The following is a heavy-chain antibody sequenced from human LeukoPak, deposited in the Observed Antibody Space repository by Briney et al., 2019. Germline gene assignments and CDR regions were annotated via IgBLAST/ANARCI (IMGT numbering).Heavy chain of an antibody. V-gene: IGHV1-2*02. Sequence: ASVTVSCKASGYTFTGYYMHWVRQAPGQGLEWMGWINPNSGGTNYAQKFQGRVTMTRDTSISTAYMELSSLRSEDTAVYYCARALRGSEREDFDYWGQGTLVTVSS. CDR1: GYTFTGYY. CDR3: ARALRGSEREDFDY. CDR2: INPNSGGT. D-gene: IGHD1-26*01. J-gene: IGHJ4*02.